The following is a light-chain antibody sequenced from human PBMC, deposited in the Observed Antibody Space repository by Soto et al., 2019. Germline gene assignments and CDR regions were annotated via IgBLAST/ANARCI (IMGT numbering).Light chain of an antibody. V-gene: IGLV1-40*01. CDR2: GNS. Sequence: QSVLTQPPSVSGATGQRVTISCTGSSSNIGAGYDVHWYQQLPGTAPKLLIYGNSNRPAGVPDRFSGSKSGASASLAITGLQAENDAEYYFQCYYSSLSGWRGYAFGTGTKPT. CDR1: SSNIGAGYD. J-gene: IGLJ1*01. CDR3: QCYYSSLSGWRGYA.